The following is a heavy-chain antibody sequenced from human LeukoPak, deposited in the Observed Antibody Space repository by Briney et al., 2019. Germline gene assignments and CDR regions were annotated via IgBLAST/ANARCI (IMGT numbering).Heavy chain of an antibody. CDR1: GGSISSSSYY. CDR2: IYYSGST. J-gene: IGHJ4*02. CDR3: ARVGCSSTSCPPAY. V-gene: IGHV4-39*07. Sequence: PSDTLSLTCTVSGGSISSSSYYWGWIRQPPGKGLEWIGSIYYSGSTYYNPSLKSRVTISVDTSKNQFSLKLSSVTAADTAVYYCARVGCSSTSCPPAYWGQGTLVTVSS. D-gene: IGHD2-2*01.